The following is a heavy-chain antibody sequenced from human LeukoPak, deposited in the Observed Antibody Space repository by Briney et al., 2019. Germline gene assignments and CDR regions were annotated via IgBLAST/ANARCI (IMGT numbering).Heavy chain of an antibody. V-gene: IGHV3-9*01. D-gene: IGHD3-22*01. CDR3: AKDFAYDSSGYPDY. CDR2: ISWNSGSI. J-gene: IGHJ4*02. CDR1: GFTFDDYA. Sequence: HPGRSLRLSCAASGFTFDDYAMHWVRQAPGKGLEWVSGISWNSGSIGYADSVKGRFTISRDNAKNSLYLQMDSLRAEDTALYYCAKDFAYDSSGYPDYWGQGTLVTVSS.